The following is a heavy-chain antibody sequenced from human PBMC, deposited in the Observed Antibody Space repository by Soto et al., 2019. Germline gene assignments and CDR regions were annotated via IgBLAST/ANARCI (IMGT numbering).Heavy chain of an antibody. CDR3: AREPPSWDSSGYERNLHFDY. CDR1: GFTFSSYG. V-gene: IGHV3-33*01. D-gene: IGHD3-22*01. Sequence: QVQLVESGGGVVQPGRSLRLSCAASGFTFSSYGMHWVRQAPGKGLEWVAVIWYDGSNKYYADSVKGRFTISRDNSKNTLYLQMNSLRAEDTAVYYCAREPPSWDSSGYERNLHFDYWGQGTLVTVSS. CDR2: IWYDGSNK. J-gene: IGHJ4*02.